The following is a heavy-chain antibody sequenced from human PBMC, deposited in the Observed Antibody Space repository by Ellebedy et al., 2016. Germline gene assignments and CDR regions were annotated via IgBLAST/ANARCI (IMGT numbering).Heavy chain of an antibody. V-gene: IGHV4-61*02. J-gene: IGHJ4*02. Sequence: LRLXXTVSGDSINSGAYYWSWIRQPAGKGLEWIGRISTSGNTIYNPSLKSRVTMSVDTSKNHFSLELTSVTAADTAVYYCATLTIPGGSDFWGLGTLVTVSS. CDR3: ATLTIPGGSDF. CDR1: GDSINSGAYY. D-gene: IGHD3-3*01. CDR2: ISTSGNT.